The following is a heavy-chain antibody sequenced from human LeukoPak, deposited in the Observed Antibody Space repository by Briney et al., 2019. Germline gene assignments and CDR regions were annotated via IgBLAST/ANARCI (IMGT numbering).Heavy chain of an antibody. V-gene: IGHV3-9*01. Sequence: GGSLRLSCAASGFTFDVYAMHWVRHAPGKGLEWVSGISWNSGSIGYADSVKGRFTISRDNAKNSLYLQMNSLRAEDTAVYYCASPFPLPYYYGSGSLNPLNYYYYYMDVWGKGTTVTVSS. CDR3: ASPFPLPYYYGSGSLNPLNYYYYYMDV. D-gene: IGHD3-10*01. CDR1: GFTFDVYA. CDR2: ISWNSGSI. J-gene: IGHJ6*03.